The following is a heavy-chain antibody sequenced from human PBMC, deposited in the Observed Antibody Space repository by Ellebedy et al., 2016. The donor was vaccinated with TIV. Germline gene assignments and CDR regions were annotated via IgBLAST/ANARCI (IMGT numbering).Heavy chain of an antibody. D-gene: IGHD4-17*01. CDR1: GFTFSSYS. J-gene: IGHJ6*03. V-gene: IGHV3-21*01. Sequence: GGSLRLXCAASGFTFSSYSMNWVRQAPGKGLECVSSISSSSSYIYYADSVKGRFTISRDNAKNSLYLQMNSLRAEDTAVYYCAREGDEGYGDYYMDVWGKGTTVTVSS. CDR3: AREGDEGYGDYYMDV. CDR2: ISSSSSYI.